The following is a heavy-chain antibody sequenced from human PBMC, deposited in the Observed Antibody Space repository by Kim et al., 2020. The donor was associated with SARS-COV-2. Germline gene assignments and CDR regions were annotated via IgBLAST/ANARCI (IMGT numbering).Heavy chain of an antibody. CDR1: GFTFSSYA. D-gene: IGHD6-13*01. Sequence: GGSLRLSCAASGFTFSSYAMSWVRQAPGKGLEWVSAISGSGGSTYYADSVKGRFTISRDNSKNTLYLQMNSLRAEDTAVYYCASRHIAAAGTGFYAKYYFDYWGQGTLVTVSS. V-gene: IGHV3-23*01. J-gene: IGHJ4*02. CDR3: ASRHIAAAGTGFYAKYYFDY. CDR2: ISGSGGST.